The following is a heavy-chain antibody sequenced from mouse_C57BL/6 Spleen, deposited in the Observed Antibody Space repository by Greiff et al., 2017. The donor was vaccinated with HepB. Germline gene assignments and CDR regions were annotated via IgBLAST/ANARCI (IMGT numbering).Heavy chain of an antibody. CDR2: ISYDGSN. CDR1: GYSITSGYY. D-gene: IGHD1-1*01. J-gene: IGHJ2*01. V-gene: IGHV3-6*01. CDR3: ARDLRTLRSFDY. Sequence: EVKLEESGPGLVKPSQSLSLTCSVTGYSITSGYYWNWIRQFPGNKLEWMGYISYDGSNNYNPSLKNRISITRDTSKNQFFLKLNSVTTEDTATYYCARDLRTLRSFDYWGQGTTLTVSS.